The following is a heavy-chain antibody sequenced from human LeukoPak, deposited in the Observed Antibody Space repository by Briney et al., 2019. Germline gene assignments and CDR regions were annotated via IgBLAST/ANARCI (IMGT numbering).Heavy chain of an antibody. D-gene: IGHD3-22*01. J-gene: IGHJ4*02. V-gene: IGHV4-59*01. CDR1: GGSISSYY. CDR2: IYYSGST. Sequence: PSETLSLTCTVSGGSISSYYWSWIRQPPGKGLEWIGYIYYSGSTNYNPSLKSRVTISVDTSKNQFSLKLSSVTAADTAVYYCARSGVGDSSGYYPRVFDYWGQGTLVTVSS. CDR3: ARSGVGDSSGYYPRVFDY.